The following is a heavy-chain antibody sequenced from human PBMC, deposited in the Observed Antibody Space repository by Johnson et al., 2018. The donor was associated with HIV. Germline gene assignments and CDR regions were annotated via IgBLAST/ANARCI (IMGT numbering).Heavy chain of an antibody. Sequence: QVQLVESGGAVVQPGRSLRLSCAASGFSFSNYAMHWVRQAPGKGLEWVAVISYDGSNKYYADYVKGRFNISSDNSKNTLYLKMNSLRAWDSAVYYCARVGGSWMLDAFDIWGQGTMVTVSS. CDR3: ARVGGSWMLDAFDI. J-gene: IGHJ3*02. V-gene: IGHV3-30*04. CDR1: GFSFSNYA. D-gene: IGHD3-10*01. CDR2: ISYDGSNK.